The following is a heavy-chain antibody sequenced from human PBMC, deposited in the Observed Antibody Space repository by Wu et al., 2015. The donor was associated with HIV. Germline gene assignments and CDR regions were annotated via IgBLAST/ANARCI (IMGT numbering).Heavy chain of an antibody. CDR2: FDAAQSRM. Sequence: QVQLLQSGAEVKKPGASVKVSCKVFGHTLNDLSMHWVRQSPGEGLEWMGGFDAAQSRMIYAQKLQGRITMTEDTSTDTAYMEVTSLRSEDTAVYYCAKANRIVISGIDYYHQYGMDVWGQGTTVTVSS. CDR3: AKANRIVISGIDYYHQYGMDV. CDR1: GHTLNDLS. V-gene: IGHV1-24*01. J-gene: IGHJ6*02. D-gene: IGHD1-26*01.